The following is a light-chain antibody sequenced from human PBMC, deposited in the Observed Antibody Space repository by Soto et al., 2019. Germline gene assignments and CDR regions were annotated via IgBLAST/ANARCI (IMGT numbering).Light chain of an antibody. V-gene: IGLV2-11*01. J-gene: IGLJ1*01. CDR2: DVT. CDR1: SSDVGGYNY. Sequence: QSALTQPRSVSGSPGQSVTISCTGPSSDVGGYNYVSWYQHHPGKAPKLLIYDVTKRPSGVPDRFSGSKSGNTASLTISGLQDDDEAEYSCCSYAVSRYVFGIGTKLTVL. CDR3: CSYAVSRYV.